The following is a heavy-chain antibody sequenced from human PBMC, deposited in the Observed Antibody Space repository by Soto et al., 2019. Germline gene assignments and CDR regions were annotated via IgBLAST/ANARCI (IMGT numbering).Heavy chain of an antibody. Sequence: GASVKVSCKASGYTFTSYGIRRAPQAPGQGLEWMGWISAYNGNTDYAQKLQGRVTMTTDTSTSTAYMELRSLRSDDTAVYYCARDHYGDSLDYWGQGTLVNGSS. CDR1: GYTFTSYG. V-gene: IGHV1-18*01. D-gene: IGHD4-17*01. J-gene: IGHJ4*02. CDR2: ISAYNGNT. CDR3: ARDHYGDSLDY.